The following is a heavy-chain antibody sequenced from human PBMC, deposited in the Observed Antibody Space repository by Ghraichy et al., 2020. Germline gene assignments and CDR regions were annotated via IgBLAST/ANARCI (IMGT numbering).Heavy chain of an antibody. V-gene: IGHV4-34*01. CDR3: ARDGQRQDYYYYGMDV. CDR2: INHSGST. J-gene: IGHJ6*02. CDR1: GGSFSGYY. D-gene: IGHD6-25*01. Sequence: SETLSLTCAVYGGSFSGYYWSWIRQPPGKGLEWIGEINHSGSTDYNPSLESRVTISVDTSKNQFSLQLNSVTAADTAEYYCARDGQRQDYYYYGMDVWGQGTTVTVSS.